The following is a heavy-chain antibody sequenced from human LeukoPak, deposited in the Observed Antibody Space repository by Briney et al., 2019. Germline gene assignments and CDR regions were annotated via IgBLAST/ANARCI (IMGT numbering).Heavy chain of an antibody. V-gene: IGHV3-74*01. CDR1: GFTFSSYW. D-gene: IGHD6-13*01. J-gene: IGHJ4*02. CDR2: IDSDGSST. CDR3: ARDLKQHLYIGF. Sequence: GGSLRLSCAASGFTFSSYWMHWVRQAPGKGLVWVSHIDSDGSSTSYADSVKGRFTISRDNAKNTLYLQMNSLRAEDTAVYYCARDLKQHLYIGFWGLGTLVTVSS.